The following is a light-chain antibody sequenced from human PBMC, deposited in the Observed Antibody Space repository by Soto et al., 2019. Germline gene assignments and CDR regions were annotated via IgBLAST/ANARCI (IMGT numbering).Light chain of an antibody. CDR2: EDN. J-gene: IGLJ2*01. CDR1: SSDVGTYNL. Sequence: QSVLTQPASVSGSPGQSITISCTGTSSDVGTYNLVSWYQQHPGKAPKLLISEDNKRPSGVPDRFSGSKSGNTASLTVSGLQAEDEADYYCSSYAGSNNLLFGGGTKVTVL. V-gene: IGLV2-23*01. CDR3: SSYAGSNNLL.